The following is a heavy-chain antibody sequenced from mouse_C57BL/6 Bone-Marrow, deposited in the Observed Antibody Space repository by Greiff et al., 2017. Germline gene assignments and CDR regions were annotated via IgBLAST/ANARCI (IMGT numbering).Heavy chain of an antibody. V-gene: IGHV5-17*01. CDR3: ARTLYYRAMDY. CDR1: GFTFSDYG. J-gene: IGHJ4*01. CDR2: ISSGSSTI. D-gene: IGHD2-14*01. Sequence: EVKLVESGGGLVKPGGSLKLSCAASGFTFSDYGMHWVRQAPEKGLEWVAYISSGSSTIYYADTVKGRFTISRDNSKNTLFLQMTSLRYEDTAIYYCARTLYYRAMDYWGQGTSVTVSS.